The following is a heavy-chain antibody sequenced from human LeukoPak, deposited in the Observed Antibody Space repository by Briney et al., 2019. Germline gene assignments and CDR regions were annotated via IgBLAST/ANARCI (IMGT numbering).Heavy chain of an antibody. D-gene: IGHD1-1*01. V-gene: IGHV3-23*01. J-gene: IGHJ6*03. CDR3: AKKGRTGYVYYYMDV. Sequence: ETLSLTCTVSGGSISSYYWSWIRQPPGKGLEWVSAISGSGGSTYYADSVKGRFTISRDNSKNTLYLQMNSLRAEDTAVYYCAKKGRTGYVYYYMDVWGKGTTVTVSS. CDR1: GGSISSYY. CDR2: ISGSGGST.